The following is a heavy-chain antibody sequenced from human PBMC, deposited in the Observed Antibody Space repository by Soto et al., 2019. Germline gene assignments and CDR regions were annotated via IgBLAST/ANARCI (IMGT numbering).Heavy chain of an antibody. Sequence: QVQLVQSGAEVKKPGSSVKVSCKASGGTFSSYAISWVRQAPGQGLDWMGGIIPIFGTANYAQKFQGRVTITEDEFTSRAYMELSSLRSEDTAVYYWATSGYSSGYFDYWGQGTLVTFSS. V-gene: IGHV1-69*01. D-gene: IGHD6-19*01. J-gene: IGHJ4*02. CDR2: IIPIFGTA. CDR1: GGTFSSYA. CDR3: ATSGYSSGYFDY.